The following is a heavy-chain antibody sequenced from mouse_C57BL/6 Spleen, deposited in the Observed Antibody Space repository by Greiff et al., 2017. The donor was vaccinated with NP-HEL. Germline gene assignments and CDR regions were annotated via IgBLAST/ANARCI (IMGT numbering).Heavy chain of an antibody. CDR2: IYIGNGYT. D-gene: IGHD1-1*01. CDR1: GYTFTSYG. J-gene: IGHJ1*03. Sequence: VQLKESGAELVRPGSSVKMSCKTSGYTFTSYGINWVKQRPGQGLEWIGYIYIGNGYTEYNEKFKGKATLTSDTSSSTAYMQLSSLTSEDSAIYFCARNHYGSSYGYFDVWGTGTTVTVSS. CDR3: ARNHYGSSYGYFDV. V-gene: IGHV1-58*01.